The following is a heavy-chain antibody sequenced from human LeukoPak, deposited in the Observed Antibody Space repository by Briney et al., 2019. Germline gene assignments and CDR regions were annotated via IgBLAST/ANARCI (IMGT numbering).Heavy chain of an antibody. CDR2: VIPTFNIR. CDR1: GGTFSNHG. Sequence: SVKVSCKASGGTFSNHGVTWVRQAPGQGLEWMGRVIPTFNIRNYAQKFQGRVTITADKSTSTGYMELSSLRSDDAAVYYCARDLPSPVPGKNYYDSWGQGTLVVVSS. D-gene: IGHD6-19*01. V-gene: IGHV1-69*17. CDR3: ARDLPSPVPGKNYYDS. J-gene: IGHJ4*02.